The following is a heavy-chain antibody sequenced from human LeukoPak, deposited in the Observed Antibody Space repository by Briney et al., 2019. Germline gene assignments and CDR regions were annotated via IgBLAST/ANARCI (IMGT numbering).Heavy chain of an antibody. V-gene: IGHV4-4*07. Sequence: SETLSLTXTVSGGSISSYYWSWIRQPAGKGLEWIGRIYTSGSTNYNPSLKSRVTMSVDTSKNQFSLKLSSVTAADTAVYYCARDHHCSSTSCPTDYYYYYMDVWGKGTTVTVSS. CDR3: ARDHHCSSTSCPTDYYYYYMDV. J-gene: IGHJ6*03. CDR1: GGSISSYY. CDR2: IYTSGST. D-gene: IGHD2-2*01.